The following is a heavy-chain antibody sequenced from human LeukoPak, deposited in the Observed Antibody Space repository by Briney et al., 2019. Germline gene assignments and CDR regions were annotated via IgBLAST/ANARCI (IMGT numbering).Heavy chain of an antibody. V-gene: IGHV4-31*11. CDR1: GGSFSGYY. Sequence: SETLSLTCAVYGGSFSGYYWSWIRQHPGKGLEWIGYIYYRGSTYYNPSLKSRITISVDTSKNQFSLKLSSVTAADTAVYYCARDSATGTADYWGQGTLVTVSS. J-gene: IGHJ4*02. D-gene: IGHD1-1*01. CDR2: IYYRGST. CDR3: ARDSATGTADY.